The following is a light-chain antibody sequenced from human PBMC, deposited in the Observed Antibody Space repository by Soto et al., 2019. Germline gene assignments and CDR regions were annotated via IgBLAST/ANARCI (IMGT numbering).Light chain of an antibody. J-gene: IGLJ2*01. CDR3: SSYTGSNLVE. CDR1: SSDVGGYNY. Sequence: QSALTQPPSASGSPGQSVTISCTGTSSDVGGYNYVSWYQQHPGKAPKLMIYEVSKRPPGVPDRFSGSMSGNTASLTVSGLQAEDEDDYYCSSYTGSNLVEFGGGTKLPVL. CDR2: EVS. V-gene: IGLV2-8*01.